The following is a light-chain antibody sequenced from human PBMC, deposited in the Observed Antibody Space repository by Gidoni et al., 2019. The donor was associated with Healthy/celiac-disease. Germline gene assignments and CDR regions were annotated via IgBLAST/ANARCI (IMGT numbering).Light chain of an antibody. J-gene: IGKJ1*01. CDR1: QSISSW. Sequence: DIQMTHSPSTLSASVGDRVTITCRASQSISSWLAWYQQKPGKAPKLLIYKASSLESGVPSRFSGSGSGTEFTLTISSLQPDDFATYYFQQYNSYPWTFGQGTKVEIK. CDR3: QQYNSYPWT. CDR2: KAS. V-gene: IGKV1-5*03.